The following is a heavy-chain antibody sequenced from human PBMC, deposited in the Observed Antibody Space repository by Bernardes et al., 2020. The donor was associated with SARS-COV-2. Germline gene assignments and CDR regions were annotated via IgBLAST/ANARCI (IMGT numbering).Heavy chain of an antibody. Sequence: GGSLRLSCAASGFTFSSHWMSWFGQAPGKGLEWVANLNQDGTDTNYVDAVTGRFTISRDNAKNSLYLQINSLRAEDTAVYYCARFSRTTESYWGQGTLVTVSS. CDR3: ARFSRTTESY. V-gene: IGHV3-7*01. CDR2: LNQDGTDT. J-gene: IGHJ4*02. CDR1: GFTFSSHW. D-gene: IGHD1-1*01.